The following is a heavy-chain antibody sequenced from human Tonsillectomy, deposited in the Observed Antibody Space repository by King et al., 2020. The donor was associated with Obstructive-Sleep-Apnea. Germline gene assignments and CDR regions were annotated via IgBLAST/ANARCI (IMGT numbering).Heavy chain of an antibody. CDR3: ARGVVGYSTNWYIHAFDI. V-gene: IGHV4-34*01. Sequence: VQLQQWGAGLLKPSETLSLTCAVYGGSFSGYYWSWIRQPPGKGLEWFGEINHSGSTNYNPSLKSRVTISVDTSKNQFSLKLSSVTAADTAVYYCARGVVGYSTNWYIHAFDIWGQGTMVTVSS. CDR2: INHSGST. J-gene: IGHJ3*02. D-gene: IGHD6-13*01. CDR1: GGSFSGYY.